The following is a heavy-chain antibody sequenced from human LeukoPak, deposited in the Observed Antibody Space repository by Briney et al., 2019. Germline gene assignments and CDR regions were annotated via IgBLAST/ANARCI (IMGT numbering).Heavy chain of an antibody. CDR3: AKVVTGYCSTTSCPFDS. J-gene: IGHJ4*02. V-gene: IGHV3-30*02. CDR2: IRYDGSNK. CDR1: GFTFSTYG. D-gene: IGHD2-2*01. Sequence: PGGPLRLSCAASGFTFSTYGMYWVRQAPGKGLGWVAYIRYDGSNKNYADSVKGRFTISRDNSKNTLYLQMSSLRAEDTAVYYCAKVVTGYCSTTSCPFDSWGQGTLVTVSS.